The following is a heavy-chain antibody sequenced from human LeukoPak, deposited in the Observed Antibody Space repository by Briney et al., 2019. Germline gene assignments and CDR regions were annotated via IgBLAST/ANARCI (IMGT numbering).Heavy chain of an antibody. Sequence: GGSLRLSCAASGVTVSSNYMTWVRQAPGKGLEWVSVIYTGGNTYYADSAKGRFTISRDNSKSTLFLQMNSLRDEDTAVYYCAKDSPYHDYWGQGTLVIVSS. CDR1: GVTVSSNY. CDR2: IYTGGNT. V-gene: IGHV3-53*01. CDR3: AKDSPYHDY. J-gene: IGHJ4*02.